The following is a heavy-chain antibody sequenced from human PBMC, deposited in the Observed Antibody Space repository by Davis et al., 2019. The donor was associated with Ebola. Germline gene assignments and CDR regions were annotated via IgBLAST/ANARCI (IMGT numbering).Heavy chain of an antibody. CDR1: GGSFSGYY. Sequence: SETLSLTCAVYGGSFSGYYWSWIRQPPGKGLEWIGEINHSGSTNYNPSLKSRVTISVDTSKNQFSLKLSSVTAADTAVYYCARGTRRGRYFDWHMYNWFDPWGQGTLVTVSS. J-gene: IGHJ5*02. V-gene: IGHV4-34*01. CDR2: INHSGST. D-gene: IGHD3-9*01. CDR3: ARGTRRGRYFDWHMYNWFDP.